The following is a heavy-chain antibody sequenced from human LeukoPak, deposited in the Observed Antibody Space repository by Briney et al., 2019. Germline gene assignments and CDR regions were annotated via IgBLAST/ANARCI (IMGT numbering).Heavy chain of an antibody. J-gene: IGHJ4*02. CDR3: ARSENYYDSSGYYYGLDY. CDR1: GGSFSGYY. CDR2: INHSGST. V-gene: IGHV4-34*01. D-gene: IGHD3-22*01. Sequence: SETLSLTCAVYGGSFSGYYWSWIRQPPGKGLEWIGEINHSGSTNYNPSLKSRVTISVDTSKNQFSLKLSSVTAADTAVYYCARSENYYDSSGYYYGLDYWGRGTLVTVSS.